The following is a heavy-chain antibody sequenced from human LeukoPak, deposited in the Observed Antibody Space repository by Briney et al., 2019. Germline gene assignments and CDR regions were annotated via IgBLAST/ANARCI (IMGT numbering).Heavy chain of an antibody. V-gene: IGHV4-34*01. Sequence: SETLSLTCTVSGGSISSYYWSWIRQPPGKGLEWIGEINHSGSTNYNPSLKSRVTISVDTSKNQFSLKLSSVTAADTAVYYCARGPHMVRGVISGWFDPWGQGTLVTVSS. D-gene: IGHD3-10*01. CDR1: GGSISSYY. CDR2: INHSGST. J-gene: IGHJ5*02. CDR3: ARGPHMVRGVISGWFDP.